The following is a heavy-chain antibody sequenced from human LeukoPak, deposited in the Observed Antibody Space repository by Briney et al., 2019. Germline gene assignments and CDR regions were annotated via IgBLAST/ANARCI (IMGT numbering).Heavy chain of an antibody. D-gene: IGHD5-18*01. Sequence: GGSLRLSCAASGFTVSSNYMSWVRQAPGKGLEWVSVIYSGGSTYYADSVKGRFTISRDNSKNTLYLQMNSLRAEDTAVYYCARDGGYSYGLCFDYWGQGTLVTVSS. CDR2: IYSGGST. J-gene: IGHJ4*02. CDR3: ARDGGYSYGLCFDY. CDR1: GFTVSSNY. V-gene: IGHV3-53*01.